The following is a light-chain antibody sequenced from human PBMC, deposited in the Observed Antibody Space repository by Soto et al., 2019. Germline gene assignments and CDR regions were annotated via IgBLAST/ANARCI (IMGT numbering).Light chain of an antibody. CDR2: GAS. CDR1: QPINDYY. J-gene: IGKJ4*01. Sequence: EIVLTQSPGTLSFSPGERATLSCRASQPINDYYLAWYQQRPGQAPRLLIYGASRRATGIPDRFSGSGSGPDFTLTISGLEPGDFAVYYCQQYGSSPPLSFGGGTKVEIK. V-gene: IGKV3-20*01. CDR3: QQYGSSPPLS.